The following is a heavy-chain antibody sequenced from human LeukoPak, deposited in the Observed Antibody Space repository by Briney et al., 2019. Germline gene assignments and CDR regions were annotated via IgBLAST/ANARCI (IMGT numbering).Heavy chain of an antibody. V-gene: IGHV3-53*01. CDR1: GFTVTNNY. J-gene: IGHJ4*02. Sequence: QLGGSLRLSFAASGFTVTNNYMGWVRQAPGKGLEWGSLIYSGGATDYAASVKGRFTISRDNSKNTLYLQMDSLRAEDPAAYYCARGMYYYDSGGYCFDYWGQGSQVTVSS. CDR2: IYSGGAT. CDR3: ARGMYYYDSGGYCFDY. D-gene: IGHD3-22*01.